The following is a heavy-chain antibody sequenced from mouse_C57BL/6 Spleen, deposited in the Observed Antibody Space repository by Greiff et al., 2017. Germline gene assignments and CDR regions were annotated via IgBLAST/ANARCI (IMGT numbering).Heavy chain of an antibody. Sequence: QVQLQQPGAELVMPGASVKLSCKASGYTFTSYWMHWVKQRPGQGLEWIGEIDPSDSYTNCNQKFKGKSTLTVDKSSSTAYMQLSSLTSEDSAVYYCARKGLYDGYYVLDYWGQGTTLTVSS. CDR3: ARKGLYDGYYVLDY. CDR1: GYTFTSYW. J-gene: IGHJ2*01. CDR2: IDPSDSYT. D-gene: IGHD2-3*01. V-gene: IGHV1-69*01.